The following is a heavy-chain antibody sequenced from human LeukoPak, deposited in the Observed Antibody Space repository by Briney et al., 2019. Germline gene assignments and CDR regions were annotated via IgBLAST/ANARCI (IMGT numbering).Heavy chain of an antibody. CDR2: IIPILGIA. J-gene: IGHJ4*02. CDR1: GGTFSSYA. CDR3: VREPGLVGATTSVDY. D-gene: IGHD1-26*01. Sequence: SVKVSCKASGGTFSSYAISWVRQAPGQGLEWMGRIIPILGIANYAQKFQGRVTITADKSTSTAYMELSSLRSEDTAVYYCVREPGLVGATTSVDYWGQGTLVTVSS. V-gene: IGHV1-69*04.